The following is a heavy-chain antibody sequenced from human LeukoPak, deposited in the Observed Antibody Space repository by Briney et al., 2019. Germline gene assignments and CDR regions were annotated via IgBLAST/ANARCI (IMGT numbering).Heavy chain of an antibody. CDR3: VKATRYSSSFYFDS. CDR2: ISSNGGST. J-gene: IGHJ4*02. Sequence: PGGSLRLSCSASGFTFSSYAMHWVRQAAGRGLEYVSAISSNGGSTYYADSVKGRFTFSRNNCKNTLYLQMSSLRAEDTAVYYCVKATRYSSSFYFDSWGQGTLVTVSS. CDR1: GFTFSSYA. D-gene: IGHD6-13*01. V-gene: IGHV3-64D*06.